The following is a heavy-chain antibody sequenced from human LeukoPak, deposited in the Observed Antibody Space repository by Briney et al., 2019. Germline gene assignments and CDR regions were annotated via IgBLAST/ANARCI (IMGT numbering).Heavy chain of an antibody. J-gene: IGHJ3*02. Sequence: KPSETLSLTCTVSGGSISSYYWSWIRQPPGKGLEWIGYIYYSGSTNYNPSLKSRVTISVDTSKNQFSLKLSSVTAADTAVYYCARTEEWFGELLAAFDIWGQGTMVTVSS. CDR1: GGSISSYY. D-gene: IGHD3-10*01. CDR3: ARTEEWFGELLAAFDI. CDR2: IYYSGST. V-gene: IGHV4-59*08.